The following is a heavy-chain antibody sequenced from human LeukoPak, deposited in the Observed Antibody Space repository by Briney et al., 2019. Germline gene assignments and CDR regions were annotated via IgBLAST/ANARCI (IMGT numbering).Heavy chain of an antibody. V-gene: IGHV1-18*01. Sequence: ASVKVSCKASGYTFTNYGINWVRQAPGQGLEWMGWISTYNGDTNYAQKLQDRVTMTTDTSTSTAYMELRSLRSDDTAVYYCARATREIRYFDWSDAFEIWGQGTMVTVSS. CDR1: GYTFTNYG. CDR2: ISTYNGDT. D-gene: IGHD3-9*01. J-gene: IGHJ3*02. CDR3: ARATREIRYFDWSDAFEI.